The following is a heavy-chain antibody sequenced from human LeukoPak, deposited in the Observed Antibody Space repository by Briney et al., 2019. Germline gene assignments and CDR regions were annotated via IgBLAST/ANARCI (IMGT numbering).Heavy chain of an antibody. CDR3: ARGTGVSGWYRIDY. CDR2: MNPNSGNT. J-gene: IGHJ4*02. Sequence: ASVKVSCKASGYTFTSYDINWVRQATGQGLEWMGWMNPNSGNTGYAQKFQGRVTMTKNTSISTAYMELSSLRSEDTAVYYCARGTGVSGWYRIDYWGQGTLVTVSS. CDR1: GYTFTSYD. V-gene: IGHV1-8*01. D-gene: IGHD6-19*01.